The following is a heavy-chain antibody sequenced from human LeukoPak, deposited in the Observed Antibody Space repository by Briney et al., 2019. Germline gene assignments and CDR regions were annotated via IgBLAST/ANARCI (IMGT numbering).Heavy chain of an antibody. D-gene: IGHD3-22*01. CDR1: GGSVTSHY. CDR3: VRSVDYFDNTGPHMMFDY. J-gene: IGHJ4*01. Sequence: SDTLSLTCNVSGGSVTSHYWNWIRRPPGKGLEWIGYLYHTGITKYNPSLKSRVSMSVDTSKNQFFLKVNSVTAADTAVYHCVRSVDYFDNTGPHMMFDYWGHGSLVTVSS. CDR2: LYHTGIT. V-gene: IGHV4-59*02.